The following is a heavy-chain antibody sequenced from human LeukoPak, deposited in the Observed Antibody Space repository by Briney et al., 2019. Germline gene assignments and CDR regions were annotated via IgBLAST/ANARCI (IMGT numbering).Heavy chain of an antibody. CDR2: IYTSGST. J-gene: IGHJ5*02. V-gene: IGHV4-4*07. D-gene: IGHD2/OR15-2a*01. CDR1: GGSISSYY. CDR3: ATVSNNWFDP. Sequence: SETLSLTCTVSGGSISSYYWSWIRQPAGKGLEWIGRIYTSGSTSYNSSLKSRVTISLDMSKNQFSLRLSSVTAADTAVYYCATVSNNWFDPWGQGMLVTVSS.